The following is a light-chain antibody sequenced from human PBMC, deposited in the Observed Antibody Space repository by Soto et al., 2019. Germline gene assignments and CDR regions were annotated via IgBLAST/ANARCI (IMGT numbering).Light chain of an antibody. CDR3: QQLNRSPRT. Sequence: DIQLTQSPSFLSASLGDRVTITCRASQGISRYLAWYQQKPGRAPKLLIYAASTLQSGVPSRFSGSGSGTEFTLTISGLQPADFASYYCQQLNRSPRTFGLGTKVDIK. CDR2: AAS. J-gene: IGKJ1*01. CDR1: QGISRY. V-gene: IGKV1-9*01.